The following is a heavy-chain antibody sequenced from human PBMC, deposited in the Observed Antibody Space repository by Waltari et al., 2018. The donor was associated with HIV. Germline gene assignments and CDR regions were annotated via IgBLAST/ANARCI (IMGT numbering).Heavy chain of an antibody. Sequence: QVQLVQSGAEVKKPGSAVKVSCKASGGTFSSYALSWVRPAPGQGLEWMGGIIPIFGTANYAQKFQGRVTITADESTSTAYMELSSLRSEDTAVYYCARGHSGSSDDAFDIWGQGTMVTVSS. D-gene: IGHD1-26*01. J-gene: IGHJ3*02. CDR2: IIPIFGTA. V-gene: IGHV1-69*13. CDR3: ARGHSGSSDDAFDI. CDR1: GGTFSSYA.